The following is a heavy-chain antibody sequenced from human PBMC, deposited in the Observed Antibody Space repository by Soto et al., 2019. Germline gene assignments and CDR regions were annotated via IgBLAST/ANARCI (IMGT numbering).Heavy chain of an antibody. CDR2: IYYSGST. J-gene: IGHJ6*02. CDR1: GGSISSYY. CDR3: ARAYADYGDYVWLHGMDV. D-gene: IGHD4-17*01. V-gene: IGHV4-59*01. Sequence: QVQLQESGPGLVKPSETLSLTCTVSGGSISSYYWSWIRQPPGKGLEWIGYIYYSGSTNYNPSLKSRVTIAVDTPKNQFSLKLSSVTAADTAVYYCARAYADYGDYVWLHGMDVWGQGTTVTVSS.